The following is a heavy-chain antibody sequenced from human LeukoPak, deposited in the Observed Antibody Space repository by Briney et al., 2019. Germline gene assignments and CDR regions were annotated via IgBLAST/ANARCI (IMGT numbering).Heavy chain of an antibody. V-gene: IGHV1-2*02. Sequence: GASVKVSCKASEYTFTGYYMHWVRQAPGQGLEWMGWINPNSGGTNYAQKFQGRVTMTRDTSISTAYMELSRLRSDDTAVYYCARFLKIVVVPAAAGYWGQGTLVTVSS. CDR1: EYTFTGYY. CDR3: ARFLKIVVVPAAAGY. D-gene: IGHD2-2*01. CDR2: INPNSGGT. J-gene: IGHJ4*02.